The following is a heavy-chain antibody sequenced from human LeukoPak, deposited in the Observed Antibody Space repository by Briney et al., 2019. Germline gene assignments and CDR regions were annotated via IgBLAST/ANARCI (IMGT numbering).Heavy chain of an antibody. CDR2: INPSGGST. CDR3: ARDLHIDGRPEGRDY. V-gene: IGHV1-46*01. CDR1: AYTFTNYY. D-gene: IGHD3-10*01. Sequence: ASVKVSCKASAYTFTNYYMHWVRQAPGQGLEWMGIINPSGGSTTYAQKFQGRVTMTRDTSTGTVYMELSGLRSEDTAVYYCARDLHIDGRPEGRDYWGQGTLVTVAS. J-gene: IGHJ4*02.